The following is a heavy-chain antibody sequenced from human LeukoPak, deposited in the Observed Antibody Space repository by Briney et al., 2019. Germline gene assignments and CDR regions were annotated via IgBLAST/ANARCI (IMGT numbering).Heavy chain of an antibody. CDR1: GYRFTTLW. CDR2: ISPGDSDT. Sequence: GASLKISFKDSGYRFTTLWIGWVRQIPGKGLGWMGLISPGDSDTRYSPSLQGHVTISADKSSSTAYLQWSSLKASDTAMYYCARSASYLVGHDYWGQGTLVTVSS. V-gene: IGHV5-51*01. J-gene: IGHJ4*02. CDR3: ARSASYLVGHDY. D-gene: IGHD1-26*01.